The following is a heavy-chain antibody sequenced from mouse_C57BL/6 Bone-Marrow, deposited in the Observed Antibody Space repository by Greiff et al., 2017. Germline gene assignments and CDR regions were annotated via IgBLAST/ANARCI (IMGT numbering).Heavy chain of an antibody. Sequence: VQLQQSGPVLVKPGASVKMSCKASGYTFTDYYMNWVKQSHGKSLEWIGVINPYNGGTSYNQKFKGKATLTVDKSSSTAYMELNSLTSEDSAVYYCARGPYYYGSSPVYFDYWGQGTTLTGSS. CDR1: GYTFTDYY. J-gene: IGHJ2*01. CDR2: INPYNGGT. CDR3: ARGPYYYGSSPVYFDY. D-gene: IGHD1-1*01. V-gene: IGHV1-19*01.